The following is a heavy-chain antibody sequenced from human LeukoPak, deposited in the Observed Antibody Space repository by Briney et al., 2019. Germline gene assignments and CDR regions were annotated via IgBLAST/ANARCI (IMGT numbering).Heavy chain of an antibody. CDR1: GGSISSGY. D-gene: IGHD3-16*01. CDR2: VYYSGST. J-gene: IGHJ6*02. V-gene: IGHV4-59*08. Sequence: SETLSLTCTVSGGSISSGYWSWNRQPPGKGLEWIGYVYYSGSTNYNPSLKSRVTISVDTSKNQCSLKLSSVTAADTAVYYCARRGGGGYYYGMDAWGQGTTVTVSS. CDR3: ARRGGGGYYYGMDA.